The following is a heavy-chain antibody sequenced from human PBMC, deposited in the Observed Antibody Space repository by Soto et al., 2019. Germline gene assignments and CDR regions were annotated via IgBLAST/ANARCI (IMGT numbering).Heavy chain of an antibody. V-gene: IGHV4-59*01. CDR1: GGSISSYY. J-gene: IGHJ2*01. CDR2: IYYSGTT. CDR3: AREQGGGWYFDL. D-gene: IGHD3-16*01. Sequence: QVQLQESGPGLVKPSETLSLTCTVSGGSISSYYWSWIRQPPGKGLEWIGYIYYSGTTNYNPSLKSRVTISVDTSSNQFSLKLSSVTAADTAVYYCAREQGGGWYFDLWGRGTLVTVSS.